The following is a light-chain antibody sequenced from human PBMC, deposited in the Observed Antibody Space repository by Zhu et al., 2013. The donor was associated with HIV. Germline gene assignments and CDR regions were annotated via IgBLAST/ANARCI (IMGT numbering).Light chain of an antibody. Sequence: EIVLTQSPATLSLSPGERATLSCRASQSVSSHLAWYQQKPGQPPKLLISWASNRESGVPDRFSGSGSGTDFTLTINNLQAEDMATYFCQQYYSTLPYTFGQGTRLEI. CDR3: QQYYSTLPYT. J-gene: IGKJ2*01. V-gene: IGKV3-11*01. CDR2: WAS. CDR1: QSVSSH.